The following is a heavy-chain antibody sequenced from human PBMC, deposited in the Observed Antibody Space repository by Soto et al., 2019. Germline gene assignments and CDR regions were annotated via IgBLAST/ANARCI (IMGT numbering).Heavy chain of an antibody. CDR3: VRNSYFFGLDY. CDR1: GYTFTNYH. D-gene: IGHD3-3*01. CDR2: INPGGGST. J-gene: IGHJ4*02. Sequence: QVQLVQSGAEVKKPGASVKVSCKASGYTFTNYHIHWVRQAPGQGLEWIGKINPGGGSTSYAQKCQDRVTVTRDTSTSTVYMELSSLRSEDTAVYYCVRNSYFFGLDYWGQGTLVTVSS. V-gene: IGHV1-46*03.